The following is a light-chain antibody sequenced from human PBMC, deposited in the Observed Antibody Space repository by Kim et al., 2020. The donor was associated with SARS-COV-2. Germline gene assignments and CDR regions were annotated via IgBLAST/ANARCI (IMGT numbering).Light chain of an antibody. Sequence: LSLSPGERATLSCRASQSVSSSLAWYQQKPGPPPRLLIYDASNRATGIPARFSGSGSGTDFTLTISSLEPEDFAVYYCQQRSNLWTFGQGTKLE. CDR3: QQRSNLWT. CDR1: QSVSSS. J-gene: IGKJ2*02. V-gene: IGKV3-11*01. CDR2: DAS.